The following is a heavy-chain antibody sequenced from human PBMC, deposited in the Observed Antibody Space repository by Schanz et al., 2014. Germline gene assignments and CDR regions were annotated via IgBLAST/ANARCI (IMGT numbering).Heavy chain of an antibody. V-gene: IGHV3-66*01. Sequence: EVKLLESGGGLVQPGGSLRLSCVASGFTFNNYGMHWVRQAPGKGLEWVSITYSGGSTYYADSVKGRFTISRDNSKNTLYLLMNSLRAEDTAVYYCAKDLISGWSGFDYWGQGTLVTVSS. J-gene: IGHJ4*02. CDR3: AKDLISGWSGFDY. CDR2: TYSGGST. CDR1: GFTFNNYG. D-gene: IGHD6-19*01.